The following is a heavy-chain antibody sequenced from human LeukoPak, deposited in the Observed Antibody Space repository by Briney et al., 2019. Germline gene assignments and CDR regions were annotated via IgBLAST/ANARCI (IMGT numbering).Heavy chain of an antibody. CDR2: ISSISSTI. CDR3: ARESHIWFTSLDY. D-gene: IGHD3-10*01. J-gene: IGHJ4*02. Sequence: GRSLRLSCAASGFTFSDYTMNWVRQAPGRGLEWVSYISSISSTIYYTDSVKGRFSISRDNAKNTLYLQMNSLTAEDTAVYYCARESHIWFTSLDYWGQGTLVTVSS. V-gene: IGHV3-48*04. CDR1: GFTFSDYT.